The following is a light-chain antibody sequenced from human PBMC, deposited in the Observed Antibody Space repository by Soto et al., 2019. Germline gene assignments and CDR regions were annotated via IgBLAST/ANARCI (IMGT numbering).Light chain of an antibody. CDR1: QSVSSN. Sequence: EIVMTQSPATLSVSPGERATLSCRASQSVSSNLAWYQQKPGQAPRLLIYVASTRATGIPARFSGSGSGTEFTLTTISLQSEDFAVYYCQQYNNWPLTFGQGTKVEIK. CDR3: QQYNNWPLT. J-gene: IGKJ1*01. CDR2: VAS. V-gene: IGKV3-15*01.